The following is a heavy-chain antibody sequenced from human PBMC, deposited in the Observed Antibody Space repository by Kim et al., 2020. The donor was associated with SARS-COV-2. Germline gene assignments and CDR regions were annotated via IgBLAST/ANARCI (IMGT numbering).Heavy chain of an antibody. Sequence: GGSLRLSCGASGFSFSNYWMCWVRQAPGTGLEWAANIRQDGNDKQYVDSVKGRFTISRANAKRSLCLQMNSLRDEDTAVYYCARFSRSESSGPGYWGQGTLVAVSS. J-gene: IGHJ4*02. V-gene: IGHV3-7*01. CDR2: IRQDGNDK. D-gene: IGHD3-22*01. CDR1: GFSFSNYW. CDR3: ARFSRSESSGPGY.